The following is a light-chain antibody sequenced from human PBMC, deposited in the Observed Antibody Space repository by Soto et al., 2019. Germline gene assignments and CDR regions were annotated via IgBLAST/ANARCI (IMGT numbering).Light chain of an antibody. CDR3: QQYNNCPPVT. J-gene: IGKJ4*01. CDR2: GAS. CDR1: QSVSSN. Sequence: DIVMTQSPATLSVSPGERATLSCRASQSVSSNLAWYQQKHGQAPRLLIYGASTSDTGIPARFSGSGSGTEFTLTISGLQSEDFAVYYCQQYNNCPPVTFGGGTKVEIK. V-gene: IGKV3-15*01.